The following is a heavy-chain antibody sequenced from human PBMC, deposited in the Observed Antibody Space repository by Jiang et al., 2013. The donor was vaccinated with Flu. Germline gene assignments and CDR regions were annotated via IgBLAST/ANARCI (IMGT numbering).Heavy chain of an antibody. D-gene: IGHD6-13*01. J-gene: IGHJ4*01. CDR2: IYYSGSA. CDR1: GGSISSYH. V-gene: IGHV4-59*01. CDR3: ARDSSTWPRRFDY. Sequence: GSGLVKPSETLSLTCTVSGGSISSYHWTWIRQPPGKGLEWIGYIYYSGSANYNPSLKGQVTISLDTSKNQSSLKVTSVTAADSAVYYCARDSSTWPRRFDYWG.